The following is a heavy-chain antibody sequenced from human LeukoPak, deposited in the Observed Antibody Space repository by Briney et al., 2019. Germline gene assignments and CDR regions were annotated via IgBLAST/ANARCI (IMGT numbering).Heavy chain of an antibody. CDR1: GFTFSSYW. D-gene: IGHD6-6*01. V-gene: IGHV3-7*01. CDR2: IKQDGSEK. J-gene: IGHJ6*02. Sequence: GGSLRLSCAASGFTFSSYWMSWVRQAPGKGLEWVANIKQDGSEKYYVDSVKGRFTISGDNAKNSLYLQMNSLRAEDTAVYYCARVSTLLEQLVPRYYYYGMDVWGQGTTVIVSS. CDR3: ARVSTLLEQLVPRYYYYGMDV.